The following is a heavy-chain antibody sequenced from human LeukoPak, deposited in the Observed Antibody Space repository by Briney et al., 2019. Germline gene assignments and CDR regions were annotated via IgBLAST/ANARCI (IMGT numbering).Heavy chain of an antibody. D-gene: IGHD1-1*01. V-gene: IGHV4-59*03. CDR3: ASQLGGTTFH. CDR2: IYYSGST. CDR1: GGSISNYY. Sequence: SETLSLTCTVSGGSISNYYWSWIRQPPGKGLEWIGYIYYSGSTSYNPSLKSRVTISLDTSKSQFSLKLSSVTAADTAVYYCASQLGGTTFHWGQGTLVTVSS. J-gene: IGHJ4*02.